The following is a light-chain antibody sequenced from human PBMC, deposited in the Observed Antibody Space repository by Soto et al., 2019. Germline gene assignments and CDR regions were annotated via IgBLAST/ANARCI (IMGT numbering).Light chain of an antibody. CDR1: SSNFGGNT. J-gene: IGLJ3*02. Sequence: QSVLTQPPSASGTPGQRVIISCSGSSSNFGGNTANWYQQFPGTAPNVLIYSNNQRPSGVPSRCSGSKSGTSASLAISGLQSEDEADYYCAAWYDSLNGWVFGGGTKVTVL. V-gene: IGLV1-44*01. CDR3: AAWYDSLNGWV. CDR2: SNN.